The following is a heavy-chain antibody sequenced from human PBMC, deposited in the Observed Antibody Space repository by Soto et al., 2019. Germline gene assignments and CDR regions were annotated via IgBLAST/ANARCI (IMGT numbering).Heavy chain of an antibody. CDR3: ARGFGTTWYYFDY. V-gene: IGHV4-4*07. Sequence: QVRLQESGPRLVKPSETLFLSCAVSGGSITNYYWTWIRQSAGKGLEWIGRVYSSGTTDYNPSLMSRVSMSVDTSKSQFYLKLTTVTAADAAVYYCARGFGTTWYYFDYWGQGTLVTVSS. J-gene: IGHJ4*02. CDR1: GGSITNYY. D-gene: IGHD1-1*01. CDR2: VYSSGTT.